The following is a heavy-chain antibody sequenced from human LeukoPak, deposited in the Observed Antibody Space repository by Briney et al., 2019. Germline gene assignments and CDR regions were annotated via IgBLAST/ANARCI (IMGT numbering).Heavy chain of an antibody. D-gene: IGHD5-12*01. CDR2: IYYSGST. V-gene: IGHV4-39*07. CDR3: AAYFSGYPHFQY. CDR1: GGSISSSSYY. J-gene: IGHJ4*02. Sequence: MTSETLSLTCTVSGGSISSSSYYWGWIRQPPGKGLEWIGSIYYSGSTYYNPSLKSRVTISVDTSKNQFSLNLSSVTAADTAVYYCAAYFSGYPHFQYWGQGTLVTVSS.